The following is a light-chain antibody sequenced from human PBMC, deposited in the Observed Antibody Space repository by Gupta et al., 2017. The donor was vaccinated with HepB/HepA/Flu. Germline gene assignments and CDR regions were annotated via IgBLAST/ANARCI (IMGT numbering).Light chain of an antibody. CDR2: KVS. Sequence: DVVMTQSPLSLPVTLGQPASISCRSSQSLVYSDGNTYLNWFQQRPGQSPRRLIYKVSNRDSGVPDRFSGRGSGTDFTLIISSGEAEDIGVYYCIQSKHCPRTFGQGTKVEIK. J-gene: IGKJ1*01. CDR1: QSLVYSDGNTY. V-gene: IGKV2-30*01. CDR3: IQSKHCPRT.